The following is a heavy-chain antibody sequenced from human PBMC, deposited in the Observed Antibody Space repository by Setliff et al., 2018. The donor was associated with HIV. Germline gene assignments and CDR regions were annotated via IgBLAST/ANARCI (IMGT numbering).Heavy chain of an antibody. D-gene: IGHD3-16*01. CDR3: ARGTKFVWGRWFDP. Sequence: SETLSLTCTVSGGSISSYYWSWIRQPPGKGLEWIGSIYYSGSTYYNPSLKSRVTISVDTSKNQFSLKLSSVTAADTAVYYCARGTKFVWGRWFDPWGQGTLVTVSS. CDR2: IYYSGST. CDR1: GGSISSYY. V-gene: IGHV4-59*05. J-gene: IGHJ5*02.